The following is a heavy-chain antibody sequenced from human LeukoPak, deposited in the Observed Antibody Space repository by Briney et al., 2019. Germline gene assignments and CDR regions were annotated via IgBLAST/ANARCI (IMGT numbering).Heavy chain of an antibody. D-gene: IGHD2-2*01. CDR1: GFTVSSNY. CDR2: IYSGGST. Sequence: GGSLRLSCAASGFTVSSNYMTWFRQAPGKGLEWVSVIYSGGSTYYADSVKGRFTLSRDNSMNTLYLQMNSLRPEDTAVYYCARVGRYCSSTSCYYYYYMDVWGKGTTVTVSS. CDR3: ARVGRYCSSTSCYYYYYMDV. J-gene: IGHJ6*03. V-gene: IGHV3-66*02.